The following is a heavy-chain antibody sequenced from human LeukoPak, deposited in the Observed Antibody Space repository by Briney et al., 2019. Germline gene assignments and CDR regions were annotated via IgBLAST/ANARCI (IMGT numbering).Heavy chain of an antibody. D-gene: IGHD1-26*01. CDR3: AIRPGIVGATKGENWFDP. CDR1: GFTFSSYA. V-gene: IGHV3-23*01. J-gene: IGHJ5*02. Sequence: GGSLRLSCAASGFTFSSYAMSWVRQAPGKGLEWVSAISGSGGSTYYADSVKGRFTISRDNAKNSLYLQMNSLRAEDTAVYYCAIRPGIVGATKGENWFDPWGQGTLVTVSS. CDR2: ISGSGGST.